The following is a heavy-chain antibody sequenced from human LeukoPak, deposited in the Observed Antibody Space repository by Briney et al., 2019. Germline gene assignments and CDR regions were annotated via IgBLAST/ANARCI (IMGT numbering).Heavy chain of an antibody. D-gene: IGHD2-2*02. V-gene: IGHV4-4*07. J-gene: IGHJ4*02. CDR1: GGSINNYY. CDR2: IYTTGST. CDR3: ARTYTHRAEGGLDY. Sequence: SETLSLTCTVSGGSINNYYWSWIRQPAGKGLEWIGRIYTTGSTNYNPSLKSRITMSVDTSKNQFSLKLSSVTAADTAVYYCARTYTHRAEGGLDYWGQGTLVTVSS.